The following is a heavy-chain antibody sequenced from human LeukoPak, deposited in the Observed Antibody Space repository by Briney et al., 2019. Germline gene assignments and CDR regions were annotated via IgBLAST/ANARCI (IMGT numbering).Heavy chain of an antibody. J-gene: IGHJ4*02. CDR3: AKDHGYSYGYAFDY. CDR2: ISGSGDST. Sequence: PGGSLRLSCAASGFTFSSYAMSWVRQAPGRGLEWVSAISGSGDSTYYADSVKGRFTISEDTTKNTLYLQMNSLRAEDTAVYYCAKDHGYSYGYAFDYWGQGTLVTVSS. D-gene: IGHD5-18*01. V-gene: IGHV3-23*01. CDR1: GFTFSSYA.